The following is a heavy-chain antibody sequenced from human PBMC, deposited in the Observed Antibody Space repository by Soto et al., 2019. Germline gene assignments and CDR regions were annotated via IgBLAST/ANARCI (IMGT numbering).Heavy chain of an antibody. CDR1: GGSISPYH. V-gene: IGHV4-59*01. CDR2: IYYSGSA. D-gene: IGHD4-17*01. CDR3: ARGKVTTQYFDY. Sequence: ETLSLTCIVSGGSISPYHWSWIRQPPGKGLEWIGYIYYSGSANYNPSFDSRVSLSVDTSKNQFSLRLTSVTAADTALYYCARGKVTTQYFDYWGQGILVTVSS. J-gene: IGHJ4*02.